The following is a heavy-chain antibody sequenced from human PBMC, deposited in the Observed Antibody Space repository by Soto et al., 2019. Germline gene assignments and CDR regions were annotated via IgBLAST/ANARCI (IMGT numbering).Heavy chain of an antibody. CDR2: TLYSGST. CDR1: GGSISSGDYY. V-gene: IGHV4-31*03. Sequence: QVQLQESGPGLVKPSQTLSLTCTVSGGSISSGDYYWSWIRQHPGKGLEWIGYTLYSGSTSYNPPPTSRVTISVATSKHQFSRKLSSVTAADTAVYYCARDTISSSYGMDVWGQGTTVTVSS. CDR3: ARDTISSSYGMDV. D-gene: IGHD1-1*01. J-gene: IGHJ6*02.